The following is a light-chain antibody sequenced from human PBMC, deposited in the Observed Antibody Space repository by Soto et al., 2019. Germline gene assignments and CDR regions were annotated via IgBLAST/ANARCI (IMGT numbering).Light chain of an antibody. J-gene: IGKJ1*01. CDR1: QYISSY. CDR2: AAF. V-gene: IGKV1-39*01. CDR3: QQSDSTPWT. Sequence: DIQMPQSPSSLSASVGDRVTITCRASQYISSYLNWYQQKPGKAPRLLIYAAFSLQSGVPSRFSGSESGTDFTLTISSLQPEDFATYYCQQSDSTPWTFGQGTKVDI.